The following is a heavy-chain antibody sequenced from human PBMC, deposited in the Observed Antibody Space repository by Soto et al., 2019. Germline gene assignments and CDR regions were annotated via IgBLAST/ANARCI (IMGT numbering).Heavy chain of an antibody. CDR2: ISSSSSYI. CDR3: ARDMPSSMVRGVIIN. CDR1: GFTFSSYS. Sequence: GGSLRLSCAASGFTFSSYSMNWVRQAPGKGLEWVSSISSSSSYIYYADSVKGRFTISRDNAKNSLYLQMNSLRAEDTAVYYCARDMPSSMVRGVIINWGQGTLVTVSS. V-gene: IGHV3-21*01. J-gene: IGHJ4*02. D-gene: IGHD3-10*01.